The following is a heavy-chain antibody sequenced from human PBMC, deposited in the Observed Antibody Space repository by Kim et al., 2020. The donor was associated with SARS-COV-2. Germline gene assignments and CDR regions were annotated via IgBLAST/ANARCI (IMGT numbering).Heavy chain of an antibody. V-gene: IGHV4-59*11. J-gene: IGHJ4*02. CDR2: IFYTGIT. CDR3: AAGRWGTYDSV. CDR1: GASISSHY. D-gene: IGHD3-22*01. Sequence: SETLSLTCTISGASISSHYWTWIRQTPGKAPEWIGNIFYTGITDYNPYFKSRITISVDTSKNEFSLNLRDVTAADSAIYFCAAGRWGTYDSVWGQGTLVTVSS.